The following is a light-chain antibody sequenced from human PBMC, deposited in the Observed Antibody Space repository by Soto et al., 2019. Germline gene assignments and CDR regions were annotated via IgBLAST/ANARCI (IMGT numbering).Light chain of an antibody. Sequence: DIQMTQSPFSLSAFVGDRVTITCRASQSISSYLNWYQQKPGKVPRLLIYAASSLQSGVPSRFSGSGSGTDFVLTISSLQPEDFATYYCQQSYSTPWTFGQGTKVEIK. CDR3: QQSYSTPWT. V-gene: IGKV1-39*01. CDR2: AAS. CDR1: QSISSY. J-gene: IGKJ1*01.